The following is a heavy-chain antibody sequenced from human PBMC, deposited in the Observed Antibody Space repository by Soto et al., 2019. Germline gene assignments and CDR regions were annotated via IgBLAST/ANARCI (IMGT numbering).Heavy chain of an antibody. CDR1: GFTFISYS. CDR3: TTPYGGNSWDY. Sequence: GGSLRLSCASSGFTFISYSMNWVRQAPGKGLEWVSYISSSSSTIYYADSVKGRFTISRDNAKNSLYLQMNSLRTEDTAVYYCTTPYGGNSWDYWGQGTLVTVSS. V-gene: IGHV3-48*01. J-gene: IGHJ4*02. CDR2: ISSSSSTI. D-gene: IGHD4-17*01.